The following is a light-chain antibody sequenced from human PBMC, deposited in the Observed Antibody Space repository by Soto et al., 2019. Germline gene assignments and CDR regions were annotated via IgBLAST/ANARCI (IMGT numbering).Light chain of an antibody. CDR3: QHYNYWPFT. CDR1: QSISSN. CDR2: GAS. J-gene: IGKJ2*01. V-gene: IGKV3-15*01. Sequence: EIVMTQSPATLSVSPGERATLSCRASQSISSNLAWYQQKPGQAPSLLIYGASARATGIPARFSGSGSGTEFTLTISRLQSEDYAVYYCQHYNYWPFTFGQGTNLEIK.